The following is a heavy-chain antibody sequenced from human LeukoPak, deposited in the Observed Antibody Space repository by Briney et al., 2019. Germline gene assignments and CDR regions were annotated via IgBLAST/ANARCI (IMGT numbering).Heavy chain of an antibody. V-gene: IGHV3-30*04. D-gene: IGHD3-10*01. J-gene: IGHJ4*02. CDR2: ISYDGNHK. Sequence: GGSLRLSCEAAGFTFSTFGFHWVRQAPGKGLEWMTFISYDGNHKFYADYVKGRFTISRDNSKNSLYLQMNSLRAEDTAVYYCARALWFGETFPAYWGQGTLVTVSS. CDR1: GFTFSTFG. CDR3: ARALWFGETFPAY.